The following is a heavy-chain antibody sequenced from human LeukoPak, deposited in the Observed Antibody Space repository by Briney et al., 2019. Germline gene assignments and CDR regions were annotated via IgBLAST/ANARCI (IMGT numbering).Heavy chain of an antibody. Sequence: PSETLSLICAVHGGSFSGYYWAWIRQPPGKGLEWIGEINPGGTTNYHPSLKRQVTISADTSKSQFSLELRSVTAADTAVFYCARAKSTVSTYFDSWGQGSLVTVSS. J-gene: IGHJ4*02. V-gene: IGHV4-34*01. D-gene: IGHD4-17*01. CDR2: INPGGTT. CDR1: GGSFSGYY. CDR3: ARAKSTVSTYFDS.